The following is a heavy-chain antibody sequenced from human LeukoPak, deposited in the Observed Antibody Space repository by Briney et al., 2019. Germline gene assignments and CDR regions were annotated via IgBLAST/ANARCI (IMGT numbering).Heavy chain of an antibody. CDR2: INHSGST. V-gene: IGHV4-34*01. J-gene: IGHJ4*02. Sequence: SETLSLTCAVYGGSFSGYYWSWIRQPPGKGLEWIGEINHSGSTNYNPSLKSRVTISVDTSKNQFSLKLSSVTAADTAVYYCARGSHYYDSSGYYFDYWGQGTLVTVSP. CDR3: ARGSHYYDSSGYYFDY. D-gene: IGHD3-22*01. CDR1: GGSFSGYY.